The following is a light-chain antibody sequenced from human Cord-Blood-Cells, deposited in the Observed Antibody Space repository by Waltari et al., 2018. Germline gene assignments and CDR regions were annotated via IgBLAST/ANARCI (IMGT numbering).Light chain of an antibody. CDR3: CSYAGSYTVV. Sequence: QSAMTQPRSVSGSPGQSVTISCTGTSSDGGGYNYVSWYQQHPGKAPKLLIYDVSERPAGVPDRFSGSKSGNTASLTISGLQAEDEADYYCCSYAGSYTVVFGGGTKLTVL. CDR1: SSDGGGYNY. V-gene: IGLV2-11*01. J-gene: IGLJ2*01. CDR2: DVS.